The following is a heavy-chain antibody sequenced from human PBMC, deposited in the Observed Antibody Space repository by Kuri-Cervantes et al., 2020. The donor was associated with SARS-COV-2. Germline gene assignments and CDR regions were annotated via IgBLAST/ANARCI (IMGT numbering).Heavy chain of an antibody. D-gene: IGHD5-18*01. J-gene: IGHJ4*02. CDR3: ARVRTVYTAMTYHHFDY. Sequence: GSLRLSCAVYGGSFSGYYWSWIRQPPGKGLEWIGYIYYSGSINYNPSLKSRVTISVDTSKNQFSLKLSSVTAADTAVYYCARVRTVYTAMTYHHFDYWGQGTLVTVSS. CDR1: GGSFSGYY. V-gene: IGHV4-59*01. CDR2: IYYSGSI.